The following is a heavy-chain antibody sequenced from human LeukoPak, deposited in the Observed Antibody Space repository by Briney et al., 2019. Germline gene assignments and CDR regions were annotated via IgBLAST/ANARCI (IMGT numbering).Heavy chain of an antibody. J-gene: IGHJ4*02. CDR1: GFTFSSYA. D-gene: IGHD3-22*01. Sequence: GGSLRLSCAASGFTFSSYAMSWVRQAPGKGLEWVSAISGSGGSTYYADSVKGRFTISRDNSKNTLYLQMNSLRAEDTAVYYCAKVRITMIVVGANYDYWGRGTLVTVSS. CDR3: AKVRITMIVVGANYDY. V-gene: IGHV3-23*01. CDR2: ISGSGGST.